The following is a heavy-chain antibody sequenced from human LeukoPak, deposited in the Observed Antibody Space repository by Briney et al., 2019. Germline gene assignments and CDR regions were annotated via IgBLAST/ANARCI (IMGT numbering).Heavy chain of an antibody. Sequence: SVKVSCKASGGTFSSYAISWVRQAPGQGLEWMGGIIPIFGTASYAQKFQGRVTITADGSTSTAYMELSSLRSEDTAAYYCARDHPADSYDRSGYYYFDYWGQGTLVTVSS. CDR3: ARDHPADSYDRSGYYYFDY. D-gene: IGHD3-22*01. CDR2: IIPIFGTA. CDR1: GGTFSSYA. J-gene: IGHJ4*02. V-gene: IGHV1-69*13.